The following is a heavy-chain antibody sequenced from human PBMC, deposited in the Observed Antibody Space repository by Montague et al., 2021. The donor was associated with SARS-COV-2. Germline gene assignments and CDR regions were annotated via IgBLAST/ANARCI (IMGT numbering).Heavy chain of an antibody. Sequence: SLRLFCAASGFSFSDYYMTWIRQAPGKGLEWVSYISSGGLSIYYSDSEKGRFTISRDNANKTLFLQMNSLRAEDTAVYYCARRGKAITVPYFDYWGQGTPVAVSS. D-gene: IGHD3-3*01. CDR1: GFSFSDYY. CDR3: ARRGKAITVPYFDY. CDR2: ISSGGLSI. J-gene: IGHJ4*02. V-gene: IGHV3-11*01.